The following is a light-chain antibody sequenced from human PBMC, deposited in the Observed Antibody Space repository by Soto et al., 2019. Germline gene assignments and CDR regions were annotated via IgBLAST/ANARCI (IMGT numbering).Light chain of an antibody. CDR3: QHYTNWPLT. J-gene: IGKJ4*01. CDR2: DPV. V-gene: IGKV3-15*01. CDR1: QGIGGT. Sequence: EIVMTQSPATLSVSPGERATLSCRASQGIGGTLAWYQQKPGHSPRLLIYDPVIRATGVPARFSGSVSGTEFTLTITSLQSEDFAIYYCQHYTNWPLTFGGGTRVESK.